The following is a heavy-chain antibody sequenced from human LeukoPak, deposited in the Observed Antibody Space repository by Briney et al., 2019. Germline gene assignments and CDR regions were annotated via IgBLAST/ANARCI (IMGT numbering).Heavy chain of an antibody. Sequence: GESLKISCKGSGYSFTSYWISWVRQMPGKGLEWMGRIDPSDSYTNYSPSFQGHVTISADKSISTAYLQWSSLKASDTAMYYCARQYYDFWSGYYGGWFGPWGQGTLVTVSS. CDR1: GYSFTSYW. CDR2: IDPSDSYT. CDR3: ARQYYDFWSGYYGGWFGP. J-gene: IGHJ5*02. D-gene: IGHD3-3*01. V-gene: IGHV5-10-1*01.